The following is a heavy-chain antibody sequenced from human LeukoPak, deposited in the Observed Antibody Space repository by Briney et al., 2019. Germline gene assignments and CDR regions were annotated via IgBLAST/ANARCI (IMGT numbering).Heavy chain of an antibody. Sequence: SETLSLTCTVSGGSISSYYWSWIRQPPGKGLEWIGYIYYSGSTNYNPSLKSRVTISVDTSKNQFSLKLSSVPAADTAVYYCASLRFGEPPLSINNWFDPWGQGTLVTVSS. CDR1: GGSISSYY. CDR2: IYYSGST. D-gene: IGHD3-10*01. CDR3: ASLRFGEPPLSINNWFDP. J-gene: IGHJ5*02. V-gene: IGHV4-59*01.